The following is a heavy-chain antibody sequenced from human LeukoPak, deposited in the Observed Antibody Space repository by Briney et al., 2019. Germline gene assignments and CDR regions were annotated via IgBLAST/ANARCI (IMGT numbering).Heavy chain of an antibody. J-gene: IGHJ4*02. CDR1: GFTFSSYG. Sequence: GSLRLSCTASGFTFSSYGMHWVRQAPGKGLEWVAVIWYDGSNQQYADSVKGRLTISRDNSGNTVFLQMNSLRPEDTAVYSCAKGDSPERFERWGLGTLVTVSS. V-gene: IGHV3-33*06. CDR3: AKGDSPERFER. CDR2: IWYDGSNQ. D-gene: IGHD3-22*01.